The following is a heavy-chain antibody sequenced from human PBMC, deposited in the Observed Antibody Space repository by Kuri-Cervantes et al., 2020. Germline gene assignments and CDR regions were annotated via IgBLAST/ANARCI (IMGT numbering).Heavy chain of an antibody. CDR1: GGSISSHY. D-gene: IGHD1-14*01. J-gene: IGHJ2*01. Sequence: GSLRLSCTVSGGSISSHYWSWFRQPPGKGLEYIGYVYYSGSTNYNPSLKSRVTISVDTSKNQFSLKLSSVTAADTAVFYCARVRQNLGQESGHWYFDLWGRGTLVTVSS. V-gene: IGHV4-59*11. CDR2: VYYSGST. CDR3: ARVRQNLGQESGHWYFDL.